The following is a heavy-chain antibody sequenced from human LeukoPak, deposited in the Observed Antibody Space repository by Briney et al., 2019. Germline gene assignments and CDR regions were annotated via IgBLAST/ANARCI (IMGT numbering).Heavy chain of an antibody. V-gene: IGHV1-46*01. CDR1: GDTFTSYY. J-gene: IGHJ4*02. Sequence: ASVKVSCKASGDTFTSYYMHWVRQAPGQGLEWMGIINPSGGSTSYAQKFQGRVTMTRDTSTSTVYMELSSLRSEDTAVYYCARDPSITIFGVVPYFDYWGQGTLVTVSS. CDR3: ARDPSITIFGVVPYFDY. D-gene: IGHD3-3*01. CDR2: INPSGGST.